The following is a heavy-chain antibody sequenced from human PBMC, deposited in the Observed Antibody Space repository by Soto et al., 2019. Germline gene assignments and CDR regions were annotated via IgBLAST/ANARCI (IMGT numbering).Heavy chain of an antibody. CDR1: GFTFSSYA. V-gene: IGHV3-30-3*01. CDR2: ISYDGSNK. CDR3: ARAQRGIVVPAAILYYYGMDV. D-gene: IGHD2-2*02. J-gene: IGHJ6*02. Sequence: QVQLVESGGGVVQPGRSLRLSCAASGFTFSSYAMHWVRQAPGKGLEWVAVISYDGSNKYYADSVKGRFTISRDNSKNTLYLQMSSLRAEDTAVYYCARAQRGIVVPAAILYYYGMDVWGQGTTVTVSS.